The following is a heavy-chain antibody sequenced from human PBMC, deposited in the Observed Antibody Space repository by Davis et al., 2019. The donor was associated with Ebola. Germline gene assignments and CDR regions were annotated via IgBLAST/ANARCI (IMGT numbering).Heavy chain of an antibody. CDR2: IYYSGST. D-gene: IGHD4-17*01. CDR1: GGSISSYY. CDR3: ARVGYGDYGWFDP. Sequence: SETLSLTCTVSGGSISSYYWSWIRQPPGKGLEWIGYIYYSGSTYYNPSLKSRVTISVDTSKNQFSLKLSSVTAADTAVYYCARVGYGDYGWFDPWGQGTLVTVSS. J-gene: IGHJ5*02. V-gene: IGHV4-59*01.